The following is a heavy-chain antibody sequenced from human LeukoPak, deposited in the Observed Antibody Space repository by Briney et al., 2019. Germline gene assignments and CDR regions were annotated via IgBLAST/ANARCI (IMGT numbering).Heavy chain of an antibody. CDR2: INTDGSKT. CDR1: GITFRSYW. Sequence: GGSVRLSCAASGITFRSYWMHWVCQAPGKGLGWVSYINTDGSKTSYADSVMGRFTISRDNAKKTVYLEMNSLRAEDTAVYYCTSDPNRITTFGVVSWGQGTLVTVSS. V-gene: IGHV3-74*01. J-gene: IGHJ5*02. D-gene: IGHD3-3*01. CDR3: TSDPNRITTFGVVS.